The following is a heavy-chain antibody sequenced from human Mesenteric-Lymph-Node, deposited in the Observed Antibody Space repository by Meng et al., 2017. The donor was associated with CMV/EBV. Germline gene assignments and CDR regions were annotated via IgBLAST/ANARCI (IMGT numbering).Heavy chain of an antibody. Sequence: ASVKVSCKPFGYTFSSHYIHWLRQAPGQGLEWMGLMNPSTGSTSYAQKFQGRIIMTRDTSTSTVYMELSSLTSEDTALYYCARSVTVLGVDIPRWAYNYGLDVWGQGTTVTVSS. CDR1: GYTFSSHY. D-gene: IGHD3-3*01. CDR3: ARSVTVLGVDIPRWAYNYGLDV. CDR2: MNPSTGST. V-gene: IGHV1-46*01. J-gene: IGHJ6*02.